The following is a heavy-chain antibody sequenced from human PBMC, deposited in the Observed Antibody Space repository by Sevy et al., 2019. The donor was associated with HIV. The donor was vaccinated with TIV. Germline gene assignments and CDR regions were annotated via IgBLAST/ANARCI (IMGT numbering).Heavy chain of an antibody. D-gene: IGHD2-15*01. CDR3: AKDIVAVVGDAFDI. CDR2: ISGSDGAT. CDR1: GFSFISYA. Sequence: WGSLRLSCAASGFSFISYAMNWVRQAPGKGLEWVSAISGSDGATYYADSVKGRFSISRDNSKNTLYLQMDSLRAEDTAVYYCAKDIVAVVGDAFDIWGQGTMVTVS. J-gene: IGHJ3*02. V-gene: IGHV3-23*01.